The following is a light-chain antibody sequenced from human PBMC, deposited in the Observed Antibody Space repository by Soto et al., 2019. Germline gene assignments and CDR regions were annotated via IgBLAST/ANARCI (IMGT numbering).Light chain of an antibody. CDR3: MQATQMPLT. Sequence: EIVMTQTPLSSPVTQGQPASISCRSSQSLEHSDGNTYLSWLQQRPGQPPRLLIYQISNRLSGVPDRFSGSGAGTDFTLKISRVEVEDVGIYFCMQATQMPLTFSQGTRLEIK. J-gene: IGKJ5*01. CDR1: QSLEHSDGNTY. V-gene: IGKV2-24*01. CDR2: QIS.